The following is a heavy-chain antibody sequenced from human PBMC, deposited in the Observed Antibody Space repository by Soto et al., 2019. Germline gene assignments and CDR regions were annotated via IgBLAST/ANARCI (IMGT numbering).Heavy chain of an antibody. D-gene: IGHD6-19*01. CDR3: AKDLGPQWPTGF. J-gene: IGHJ4*02. CDR1: GFSFNNAW. Sequence: GGSLRLSCAASGFSFNNAWMNWVRQAPGKGLEWVGRIKSKTDGGTRDYAAPVKGRFTISRDDSKSTLYLQMSSLKTEDTAVYCCAKDLGPQWPTGFWGAGTLVTVSS. V-gene: IGHV3-15*07. CDR2: IKSKTDGGTR.